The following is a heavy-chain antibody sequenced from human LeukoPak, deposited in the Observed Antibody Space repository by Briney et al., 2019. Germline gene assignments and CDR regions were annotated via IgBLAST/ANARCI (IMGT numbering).Heavy chain of an antibody. Sequence: SETLSLTXAVYGASFSGYYWSRIRQPPGKGLEWIGEINHGGSTSYNPSLKSRVTMSVDSSKSQFSLNLSSVTAADTAVYYCAKVYSSSSRDAFDIWGQGTMVTVSS. V-gene: IGHV4-34*01. CDR2: INHGGST. CDR1: GASFSGYY. J-gene: IGHJ3*02. CDR3: AKVYSSSSRDAFDI. D-gene: IGHD6-6*01.